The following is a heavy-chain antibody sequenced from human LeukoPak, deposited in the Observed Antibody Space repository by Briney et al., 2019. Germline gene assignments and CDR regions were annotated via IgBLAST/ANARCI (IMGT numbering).Heavy chain of an antibody. D-gene: IGHD3-22*01. Sequence: PSETLSLTCTVSGGSISSSSYYWGWIRQPPGKGLEWIGSIYYSGSTYYNPSLKSRVTISVDTSKNQFSLKLSSVTAADTAVYYCARGYDSSGYYLFGYWGQGTLVTVSS. CDR2: IYYSGST. J-gene: IGHJ4*02. CDR3: ARGYDSSGYYLFGY. CDR1: GGSISSSSYY. V-gene: IGHV4-39*07.